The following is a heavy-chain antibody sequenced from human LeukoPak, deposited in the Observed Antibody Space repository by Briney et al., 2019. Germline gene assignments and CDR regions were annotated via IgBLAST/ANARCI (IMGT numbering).Heavy chain of an antibody. CDR3: ARTGITMIAHFDY. D-gene: IGHD3-22*01. V-gene: IGHV4-39*07. Sequence: PSETLSLTCTVSGGSISSSSYYWGWIRQPPGKGLEWIGSIYYSGSTYYNPSLKSRVTISVDTSKNQFSLKLSSVTAADTAVYYCARTGITMIAHFDYWGQGTLVTVSS. J-gene: IGHJ4*02. CDR2: IYYSGST. CDR1: GGSISSSSYY.